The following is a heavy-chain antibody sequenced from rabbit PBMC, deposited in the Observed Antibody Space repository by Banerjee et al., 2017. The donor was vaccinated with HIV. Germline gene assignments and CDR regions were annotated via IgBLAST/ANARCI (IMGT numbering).Heavy chain of an antibody. V-gene: IGHV1S43*01. CDR3: ARYSDHDVYDYPYL. CDR2: IYTDDGST. J-gene: IGHJ4*01. CDR1: GFSFSSNYY. Sequence: SGFSFSSNYYICWVRQAPGKGLEWIGCIYTDDGSTYYASWVNGRFTISRNTNLNTVDLKMTSLTAADTATYFCARYSDHDVYDYPYLWGQGTLVTVS. D-gene: IGHD6-1*01.